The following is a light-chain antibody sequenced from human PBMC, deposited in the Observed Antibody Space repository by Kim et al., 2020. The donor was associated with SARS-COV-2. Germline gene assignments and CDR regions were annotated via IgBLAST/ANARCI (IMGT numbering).Light chain of an antibody. Sequence: SGSPGERATISCRASQSISTNLAWYQQKPGQAPRLLMFGASNSATGIPARFSGSGSGTEFTLTISSLQSEDFAVYYCQQYNNWPYTFGQGTKLEI. CDR3: QQYNNWPYT. CDR2: GAS. V-gene: IGKV3-15*01. J-gene: IGKJ2*01. CDR1: QSISTN.